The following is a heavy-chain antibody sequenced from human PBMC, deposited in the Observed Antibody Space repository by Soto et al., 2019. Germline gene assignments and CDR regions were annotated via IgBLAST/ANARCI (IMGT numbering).Heavy chain of an antibody. D-gene: IGHD6-19*01. Sequence: SETLSLTCSVSGADINTYSWTWILQPAGKGLEWIGRIYTSTSINYNPSLRGRVTLSVDTSTNQVSLNLASVTAADTAVYYCARGREAGYNFYYGMDVWGQGTTVTVSS. CDR2: IYTSTSI. CDR1: GADINTYS. CDR3: ARGREAGYNFYYGMDV. J-gene: IGHJ6*02. V-gene: IGHV4-4*07.